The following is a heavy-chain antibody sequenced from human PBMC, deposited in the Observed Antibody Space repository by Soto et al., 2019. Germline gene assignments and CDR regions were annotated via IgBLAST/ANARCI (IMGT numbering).Heavy chain of an antibody. J-gene: IGHJ6*02. CDR1: GGTFSSYA. D-gene: IGHD6-6*01. V-gene: IGHV1-69*13. CDR3: ARERIAARPVNYYYYGMDV. Sequence: SVKVSCKASGGTFSSYAISWVRQAPGQGLEWMGGIIPIFGTANYAQKFQGRVTITADESTSTAYMELSSLRSEDTAVYYCARERIAARPVNYYYYGMDVWGQGTTVTASS. CDR2: IIPIFGTA.